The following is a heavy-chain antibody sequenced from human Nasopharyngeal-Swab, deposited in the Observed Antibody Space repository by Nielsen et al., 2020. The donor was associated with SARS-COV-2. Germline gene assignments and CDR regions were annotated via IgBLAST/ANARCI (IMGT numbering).Heavy chain of an antibody. CDR2: IYYTGST. CDR3: ARYPSSSWSSYGMDV. D-gene: IGHD6-13*01. J-gene: IGHJ6*02. V-gene: IGHV4-31*02. Sequence: WICPRAGKGLEWIGYIYYTGSTYCNPSLKSRVTISVDTSKNQFSLKLTSVTAADTAVYYCARYPSSSWSSYGMDVWGQGTTVTVSS.